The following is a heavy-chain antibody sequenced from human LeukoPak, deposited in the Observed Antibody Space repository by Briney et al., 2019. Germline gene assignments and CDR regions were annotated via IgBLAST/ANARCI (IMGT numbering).Heavy chain of an antibody. J-gene: IGHJ4*02. V-gene: IGHV3-23*01. Sequence: PGGSLRLSCAASGFTFSSYAMSWVRQAPGKGLEWVSAISGSGGSTYCADSVKGRFTISRDNSKNTLYLQMNSLRAEDTAVYYCAKVSFDYDSSGYYHPTFDYWGQGTQVTVSS. D-gene: IGHD3-22*01. CDR3: AKVSFDYDSSGYYHPTFDY. CDR2: ISGSGGST. CDR1: GFTFSSYA.